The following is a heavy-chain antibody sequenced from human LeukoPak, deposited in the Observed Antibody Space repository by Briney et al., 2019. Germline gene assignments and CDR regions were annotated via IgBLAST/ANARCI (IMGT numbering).Heavy chain of an antibody. CDR1: GFPFSDRY. V-gene: IGHV3-11*04. D-gene: IGHD1-26*01. CDR2: ISPNSDNI. CDR3: ARDRYEYFQD. Sequence: GGSLRLSCAAAGFPFSDRYMSWIRQAPGKGMEWVAYISPNSDNIHYADSVKGRFTISRDNAKNSLFLQLTSLRAEDTAVYYCARDRYEYFQDWGQGTLVTVSS. J-gene: IGHJ1*01.